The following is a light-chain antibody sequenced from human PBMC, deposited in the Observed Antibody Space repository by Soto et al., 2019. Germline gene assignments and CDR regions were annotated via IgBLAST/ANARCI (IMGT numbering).Light chain of an antibody. CDR1: SSNIGAGYD. V-gene: IGLV1-40*01. CDR3: QSYDSSLSASV. J-gene: IGLJ1*01. Sequence: CVLTQPPSVSGAPGQRVTISCNGSSSNIGAGYDVHWYQQLPGTAPKLLIYGDSNRPSGVPDRFSGSRSGTSASLAITGLQAEDEADYYCQSYDSSLSASVFGTGTKVTVL. CDR2: GDS.